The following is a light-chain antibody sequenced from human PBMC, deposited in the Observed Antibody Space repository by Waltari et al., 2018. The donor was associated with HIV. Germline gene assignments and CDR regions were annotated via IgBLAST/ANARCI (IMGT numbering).Light chain of an antibody. Sequence: LTQPPSVSVSPGQTATITCSGDALPKQHAFWYQQRPGQAPLLLIYKDTERPSGIPERFSGSTSGATVTLTISGVQAEDEADYYCQSADSGGFHWVFGGGTKLTVL. J-gene: IGLJ3*02. CDR3: QSADSGGFHWV. V-gene: IGLV3-25*03. CDR2: KDT. CDR1: ALPKQH.